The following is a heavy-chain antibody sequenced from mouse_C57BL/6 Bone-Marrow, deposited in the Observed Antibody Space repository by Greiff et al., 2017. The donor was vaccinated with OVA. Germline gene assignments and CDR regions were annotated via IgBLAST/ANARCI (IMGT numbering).Heavy chain of an antibody. CDR2: ISSGSSTI. Sequence: EVMLVESGGGLVKPGGSLKLSCAASGFTFSDYGMHWVRQAPEKGLEWVAYISSGSSTIYYADKVKGRFTISRDNAKNTLFLQMTSLRSEDTAMYYCARTNYYGSSYRGFAMDYGGQGTSVTVSS. J-gene: IGHJ4*01. CDR1: GFTFSDYG. D-gene: IGHD1-1*01. CDR3: ARTNYYGSSYRGFAMDY. V-gene: IGHV5-17*01.